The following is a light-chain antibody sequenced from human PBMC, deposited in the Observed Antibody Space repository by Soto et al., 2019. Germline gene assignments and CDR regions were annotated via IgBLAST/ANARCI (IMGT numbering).Light chain of an antibody. Sequence: QSVLTQPPSVSGAPGQRATISCTGSNSNTGAGYDVHWYQHRPGTAPKLLVFGNSNRPSGGPVPDRFSGSKSGTSASLTITGLQAEDGGDYYCQSYDSTLDPRYVCAGGSKVTV. CDR1: NSNTGAGYD. J-gene: IGLJ1*01. V-gene: IGLV1-40*01. CDR2: GNS. CDR3: QSYDSTLDPRYV.